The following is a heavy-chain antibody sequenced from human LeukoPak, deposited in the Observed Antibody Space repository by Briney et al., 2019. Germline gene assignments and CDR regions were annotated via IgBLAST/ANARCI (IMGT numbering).Heavy chain of an antibody. CDR2: ITGDSNII. CDR1: GFAFNGYS. J-gene: IGHJ6*03. Sequence: GRSLRLSCAASGFAFNGYSIYWVRQAPGKGLEWILYITGDSNIIYYADSMKGRFTVSRDNAKKSVYLQMSSLRAEDTAVYHCARVRGPTLVTSYMDVWGKGTTVTVSS. V-gene: IGHV3-48*04. CDR3: ARVRGPTLVTSYMDV. D-gene: IGHD3-10*01.